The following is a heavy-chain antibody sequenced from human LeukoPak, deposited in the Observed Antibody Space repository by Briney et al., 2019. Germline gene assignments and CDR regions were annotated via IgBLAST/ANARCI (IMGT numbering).Heavy chain of an antibody. CDR1: GGSFSGYY. CDR3: ATAAGYWFDP. J-gene: IGHJ5*02. V-gene: IGHV4-34*01. D-gene: IGHD6-13*01. CDR2: INHSGST. Sequence: RASETLSLTCAVYGGSFSGYYWSWIRQPPGKGLEWIGEINHSGSTNYNPSLKSRVIISVDTSKNQFSLKLSSVTAADTAVYYCATAAGYWFDPWGQGTLVTVSS.